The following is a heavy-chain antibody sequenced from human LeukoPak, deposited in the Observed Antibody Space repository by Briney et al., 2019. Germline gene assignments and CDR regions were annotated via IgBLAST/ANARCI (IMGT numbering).Heavy chain of an antibody. CDR2: IYTSGST. Sequence: SETLSLTCTVSGGSISSGSYYWSWIRQPAGKGLEWIGRIYTSGSTNYNPSLKSRVTISVDTSKNQFSLKLSSVTAADTAVYYCASFSGSYYSYFDYWGQGTLVTVSS. J-gene: IGHJ4*02. V-gene: IGHV4-61*02. D-gene: IGHD1-26*01. CDR3: ASFSGSYYSYFDY. CDR1: GGSISSGSYY.